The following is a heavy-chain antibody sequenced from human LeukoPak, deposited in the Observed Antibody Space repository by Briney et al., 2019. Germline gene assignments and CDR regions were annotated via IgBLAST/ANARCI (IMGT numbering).Heavy chain of an antibody. Sequence: SETLSLSCPVSGGSISGSSYHWGWIRQPPGKGLEWIGSINYSWHTYYNPSLESRVTISVDSSKNQFSLKVTSVTAADTALYYCAPTYSYTRGGYDYWGPGTLVTVSS. J-gene: IGHJ4*02. CDR3: APTYSYTRGGYDY. CDR1: GGSISGSSYH. CDR2: INYSWHT. D-gene: IGHD5-18*01. V-gene: IGHV4-39*01.